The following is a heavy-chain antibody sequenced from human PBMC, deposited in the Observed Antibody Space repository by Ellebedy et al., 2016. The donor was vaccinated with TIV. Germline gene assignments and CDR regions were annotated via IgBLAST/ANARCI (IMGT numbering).Heavy chain of an antibody. V-gene: IGHV3-30-3*01. D-gene: IGHD5-18*01. J-gene: IGHJ4*02. CDR3: ARDGRSGYTYGVTYY. Sequence: GESLKISCAASGFTFSSYAMPWVRQAPGKGLEWVAVISYDGSNKYYADSEKGRFTISRDNSKDTLYLQMNSLRAEDTAVYYCARDGRSGYTYGVTYYWGQGTLVTVSS. CDR2: ISYDGSNK. CDR1: GFTFSSYA.